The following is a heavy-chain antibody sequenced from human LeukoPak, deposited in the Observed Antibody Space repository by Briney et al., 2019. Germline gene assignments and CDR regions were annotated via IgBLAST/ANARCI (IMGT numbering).Heavy chain of an antibody. D-gene: IGHD2-2*01. CDR3: ARDPFQLLSIGMDV. Sequence: ASVKVSCKASGYTFTGYYMHWLRQAPGQGLEWMGWINPNSGGTNYAQKFQGRVTMTRDTSISTAYMELSRLRSDDTAVYYCARDPFQLLSIGMDVWGQGTTVTVSS. CDR2: INPNSGGT. CDR1: GYTFTGYY. V-gene: IGHV1-2*02. J-gene: IGHJ6*02.